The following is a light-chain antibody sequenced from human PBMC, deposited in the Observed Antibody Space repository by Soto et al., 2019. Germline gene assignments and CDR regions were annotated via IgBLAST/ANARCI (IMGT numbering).Light chain of an antibody. Sequence: DIQLTQSPSFLSASVGDRVTITCRASQGISSYLAWYQQKPGKAPKLLIYAASTLQSGVPSRFSGSGSGTEFTLTISSLQPEDFATYYFQQRGGTFGQGTKVEIK. CDR2: AAS. CDR3: QQRGGT. J-gene: IGKJ1*01. V-gene: IGKV1-9*01. CDR1: QGISSY.